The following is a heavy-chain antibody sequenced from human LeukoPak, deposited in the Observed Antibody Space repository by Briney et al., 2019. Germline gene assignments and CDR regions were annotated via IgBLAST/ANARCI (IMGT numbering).Heavy chain of an antibody. J-gene: IGHJ6*03. D-gene: IGHD2-2*01. V-gene: IGHV4-34*01. Sequence: SETLSLTCAVYGGSFSGYYWSWIRQPPGKGLEWIGEINHSGSTNYNPSLKSRVTISVDTSKNQFSLKLSSVTAADTAVYYCARTGVPAANGYYYYMDVWGKGTTVTVSS. CDR1: GGSFSGYY. CDR2: INHSGST. CDR3: ARTGVPAANGYYYYMDV.